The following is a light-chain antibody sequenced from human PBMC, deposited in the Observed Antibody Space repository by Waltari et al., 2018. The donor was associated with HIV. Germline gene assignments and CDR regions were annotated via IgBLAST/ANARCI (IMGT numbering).Light chain of an antibody. J-gene: IGKJ4*01. Sequence: DIVMTLSLDSLAVSLGERAPINCKSSQSVLYSSNNKNYLAWYQQKPGQPPKLLIYWASTRESGVPDRFSGSGSGTDFTLTISSLQAEDVAVYYCQQYYSTLLTFGGGTKVEIK. CDR1: QSVLYSSNNKNY. CDR3: QQYYSTLLT. V-gene: IGKV4-1*01. CDR2: WAS.